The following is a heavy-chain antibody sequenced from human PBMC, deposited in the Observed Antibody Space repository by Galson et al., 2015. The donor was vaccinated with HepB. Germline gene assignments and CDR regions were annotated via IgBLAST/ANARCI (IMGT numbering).Heavy chain of an antibody. CDR3: ARDSPGRLFGMDV. Sequence: SVKVSCKASGYTFSRYGISWVRQAPGQGLEWTGWISGDVGNTNYAQKFQGRVTMTTDTPTRTAYMELRSLRSDDTAVYYCARDSPGRLFGMDVWGQGTTVTVSS. J-gene: IGHJ6*02. CDR1: GYTFSRYG. D-gene: IGHD4/OR15-4a*01. CDR2: ISGDVGNT. V-gene: IGHV1-18*01.